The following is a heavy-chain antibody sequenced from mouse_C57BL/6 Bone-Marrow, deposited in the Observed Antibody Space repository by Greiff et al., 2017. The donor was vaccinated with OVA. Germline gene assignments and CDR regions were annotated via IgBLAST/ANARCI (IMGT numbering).Heavy chain of an antibody. D-gene: IGHD1-1*02. CDR2: ISDGGSYT. CDR1: GFTFSSYS. CDR3: ARDRWLKVVFAY. Sequence: EVQLVEPGGGLVKPGGSLKLSCAASGFTFSSYSMSWVRQTPEQRLEWVATISDGGSYTYYPDNVQGRFTISRDNAKNNLYLQRSHLTSEDAAMYYCARDRWLKVVFAYWGQGTLGTVSA. V-gene: IGHV5-4*01. J-gene: IGHJ3*01.